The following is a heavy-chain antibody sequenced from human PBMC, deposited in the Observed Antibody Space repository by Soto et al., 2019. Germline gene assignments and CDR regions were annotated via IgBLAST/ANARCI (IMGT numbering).Heavy chain of an antibody. J-gene: IGHJ4*02. V-gene: IGHV4-30-4*01. CDR1: GCSISSGDYY. CDR2: IYYSGST. D-gene: IGHD5-18*01. Sequence: PSETLSLTCTVSGCSISSGDYYWSWIRQPPGKGLEWIGYIYYSGSTYYNPSLKSRVTISVDTSKNQFSLKLSSVTAADTAVYYCASTDTAMVDFDYWGQGTLVTVSS. CDR3: ASTDTAMVDFDY.